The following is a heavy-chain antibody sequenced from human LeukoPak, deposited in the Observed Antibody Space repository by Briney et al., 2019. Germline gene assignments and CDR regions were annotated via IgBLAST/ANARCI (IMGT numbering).Heavy chain of an antibody. CDR1: VFTFSSYW. CDR2: IDSDGSST. J-gene: IGHJ4*02. D-gene: IGHD4-17*01. V-gene: IGHV3-74*01. Sequence: GGSQRLSCAASVFTFSSYWMHWVRHAPGKGLMWVSRIDSDGSSTSDADSVKGRFTISRDNAKNTLYMQMNSLRAEDTAVYYCARVYGDYGLYYFDYWGQGTLVTVSS. CDR3: ARVYGDYGLYYFDY.